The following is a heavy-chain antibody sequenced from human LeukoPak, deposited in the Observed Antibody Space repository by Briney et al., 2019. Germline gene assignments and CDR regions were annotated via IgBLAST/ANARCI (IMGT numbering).Heavy chain of an antibody. CDR1: GGSFSGYY. CDR3: ARVSWDHYDSSGFFDY. D-gene: IGHD3-22*01. CDR2: INHSGST. J-gene: IGHJ4*02. V-gene: IGHV4-34*01. Sequence: SETLSLTCAVYGGSFSGYYWSWIRQPPGKGLEWIGEINHSGSTNYNPSLKSRVTISVDTSKNQFSLKLSSVTAADTAVYYCARVSWDHYDSSGFFDYWGQGTLVTVSS.